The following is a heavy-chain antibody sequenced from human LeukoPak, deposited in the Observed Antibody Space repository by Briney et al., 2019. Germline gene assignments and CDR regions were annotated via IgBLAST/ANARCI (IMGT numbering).Heavy chain of an antibody. J-gene: IGHJ4*02. CDR2: ISDRSSTI. CDR1: GFTFSTYS. V-gene: IGHV3-48*01. CDR3: ARASNYVFDY. Sequence: GGSLRLSCAASGFTFSTYSMGWVRQAPGKRLEWVSYISDRSSTIYYPDSVKGRFTISRDNAKNSLYLQMDSLRAEDTAVYYCARASNYVFDYWGQGTPVTVSS. D-gene: IGHD1-7*01.